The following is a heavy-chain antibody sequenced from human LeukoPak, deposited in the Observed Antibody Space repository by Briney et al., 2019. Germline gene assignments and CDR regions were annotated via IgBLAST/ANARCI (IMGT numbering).Heavy chain of an antibody. Sequence: IGYIYYSGSTYYNPSLKSRVTISVDTSKNQFSLKLSSVTAADTAVYYCARDGRDGYNFAFDIWGQGTMVTVSS. J-gene: IGHJ3*02. CDR3: ARDGRDGYNFAFDI. CDR2: IYYSGST. V-gene: IGHV4-30-4*01. D-gene: IGHD5-24*01.